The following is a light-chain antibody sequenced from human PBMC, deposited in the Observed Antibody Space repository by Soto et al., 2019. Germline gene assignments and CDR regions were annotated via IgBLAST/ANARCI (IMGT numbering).Light chain of an antibody. J-gene: IGKJ4*01. V-gene: IGKV3-15*01. CDR2: GAS. Sequence: EIVMTQSPATLSVSPGERATLSCRASQSVSSNLAWYQQKPGQAPRLLIYGASTRATGIPARFSGSGSGTEFTLTITSLQSEDFAVYYCQQSYNPGLTLGGGTKVDIK. CDR3: QQSYNPGLT. CDR1: QSVSSN.